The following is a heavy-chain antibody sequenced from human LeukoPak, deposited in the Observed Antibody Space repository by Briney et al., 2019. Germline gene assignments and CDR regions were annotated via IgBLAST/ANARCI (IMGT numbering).Heavy chain of an antibody. CDR2: MNPNSGNT. Sequence: ASVKVSCKASGYTFTSYDINWVRPATGQGLEWMGWMNPNSGNTGYAQKFQGRVTMTRNTSISTAYMELSSLRSEDTAVYYCARGYSGYEGVWFDPWGQGTLVTVSS. D-gene: IGHD5-12*01. CDR3: ARGYSGYEGVWFDP. V-gene: IGHV1-8*01. CDR1: GYTFTSYD. J-gene: IGHJ5*02.